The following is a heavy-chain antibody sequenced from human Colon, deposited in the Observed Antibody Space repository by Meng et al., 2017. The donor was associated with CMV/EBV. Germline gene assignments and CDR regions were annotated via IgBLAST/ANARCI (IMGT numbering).Heavy chain of an antibody. D-gene: IGHD3-10*01. CDR3: ARCPMVRGGCAFDP. V-gene: IGHV1-2*06. J-gene: IGHJ5*02. Sequence: SRYTFTAYYMHWVRQAPGQGLEWMGRINPNSGATNSAQKFQGRVTMTRDTSISTAYMELSSLRSDDTAVYYCARCPMVRGGCAFDPWGQGTLVTVSS. CDR1: RYTFTAYY. CDR2: INPNSGAT.